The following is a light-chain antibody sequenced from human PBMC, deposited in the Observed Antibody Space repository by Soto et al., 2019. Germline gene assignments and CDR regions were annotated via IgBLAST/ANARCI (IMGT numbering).Light chain of an antibody. CDR2: GAS. V-gene: IGKV3-15*01. J-gene: IGKJ5*01. Sequence: EIVMTQSPATLSVSPGERATLSCRASQSVSSNFAWYQQKPGQAPRLLIYGASTRATAIPARFSGSGSGAEFTLTNSTVQFEDFAVYYCKQYNNWPPVTFGQGTRLEIK. CDR3: KQYNNWPPVT. CDR1: QSVSSN.